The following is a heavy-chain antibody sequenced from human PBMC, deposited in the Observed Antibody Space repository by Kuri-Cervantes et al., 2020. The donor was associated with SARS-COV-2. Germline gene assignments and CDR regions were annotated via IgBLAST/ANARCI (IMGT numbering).Heavy chain of an antibody. D-gene: IGHD2-15*01. CDR3: AKDMESGGSYSTFDY. Sequence: SLKISCAASGFTFDDYAMHWVRQAPGKGLEWVSGISWNSGSIGYADSVKGRFTISRGNAKNSLYLQMNSLRAEDTALYYCAKDMESGGSYSTFDYWGQGTLVTVSS. V-gene: IGHV3-9*01. CDR1: GFTFDDYA. J-gene: IGHJ4*02. CDR2: ISWNSGSI.